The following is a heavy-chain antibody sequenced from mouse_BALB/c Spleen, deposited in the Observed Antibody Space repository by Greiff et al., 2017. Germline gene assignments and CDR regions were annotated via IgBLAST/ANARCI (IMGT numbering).Heavy chain of an antibody. CDR3: ARDKGKGGGAMDY. Sequence: EVMLVESGGGLVKPGGSLKLSCAASGFTFSDYYMYWVRQTPEKRLEWVATISDGGSYTYYPDSVKGRFTISRDNAKNNLYLQMSSLKSEDTAMYYCARDKGKGGGAMDYWGQGTSVTVSS. V-gene: IGHV5-4*02. D-gene: IGHD1-3*01. J-gene: IGHJ4*01. CDR2: ISDGGSYT. CDR1: GFTFSDYY.